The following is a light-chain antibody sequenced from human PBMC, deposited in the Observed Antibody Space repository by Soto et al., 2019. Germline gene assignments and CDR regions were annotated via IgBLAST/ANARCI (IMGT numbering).Light chain of an antibody. Sequence: QSALTQPASESGSPGQSITISCTGTSSDVGGNKYVSWYQQHPGKAPKLITYEVNNRPSGVSNRFSGSKSGNTASLTISGLQAEDEADYYCSSYTGSSTLVVFGGGTKLTVL. CDR2: EVN. CDR1: SSDVGGNKY. J-gene: IGLJ3*02. V-gene: IGLV2-14*01. CDR3: SSYTGSSTLVV.